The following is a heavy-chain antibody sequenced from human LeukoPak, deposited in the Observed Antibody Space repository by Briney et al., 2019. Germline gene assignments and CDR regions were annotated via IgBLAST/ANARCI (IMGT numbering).Heavy chain of an antibody. CDR3: ARVAHGPAGTLGY. J-gene: IGHJ4*02. D-gene: IGHD3-10*01. CDR2: IIPIFGTA. Sequence: SVKVSCKASGGTFSSYAISWVRQAPGQGLEWMGGIIPIFGTANYAQKFQGRVTITRNTSISTAYMDLSRLRSEDTAVYYCARVAHGPAGTLGYWGQGTLVTVSS. CDR1: GGTFSSYA. V-gene: IGHV1-69*05.